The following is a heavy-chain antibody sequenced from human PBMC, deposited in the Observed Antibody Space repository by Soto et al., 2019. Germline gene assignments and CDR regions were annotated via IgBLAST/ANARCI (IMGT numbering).Heavy chain of an antibody. D-gene: IGHD3-22*01. Sequence: PSETLSLTCTVSGASFSSFYWSWIRQPPGKGLEWIGYVYYSGTTNYNPSLKSRVSISVDTSKNQFSLKLTSVTAADTAVYYCATYDSGGKFDFWGQGTLVTVS. CDR3: ATYDSGGKFDF. CDR1: GASFSSFY. J-gene: IGHJ4*02. CDR2: VYYSGTT. V-gene: IGHV4-59*01.